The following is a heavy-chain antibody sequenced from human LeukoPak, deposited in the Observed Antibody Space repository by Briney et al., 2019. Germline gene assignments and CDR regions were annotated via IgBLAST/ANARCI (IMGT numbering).Heavy chain of an antibody. J-gene: IGHJ4*02. V-gene: IGHV3-7*01. CDR1: GFTLSDYW. CDR2: INLHGSVK. D-gene: IGHD7-27*01. CDR3: AAWGLYNY. Sequence: GGSLRLSCAASGFTLSDYWMNWVRQAPGKGLEWVANINLHGSVKLHVDSVEGRFTISRDNAKKSLFLQMSSLKVEDTAGYYCAAWGLYNYWGQGTLVTVSS.